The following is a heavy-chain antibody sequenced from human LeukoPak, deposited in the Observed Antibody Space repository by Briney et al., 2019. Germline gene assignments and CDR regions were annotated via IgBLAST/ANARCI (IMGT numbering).Heavy chain of an antibody. V-gene: IGHV1-18*01. CDR1: GYTFATYG. Sequence: GASVKVSCKASGYTFATYGISWLRQAPGQGLEWMGWISAYNGNTNYAQNLQGRVTMTTDTSTSTAYMELRSLRSDDTAVYYCARVRAPSGPDFDYWGQGTLVTVSS. J-gene: IGHJ4*02. D-gene: IGHD2-8*02. CDR2: ISAYNGNT. CDR3: ARVRAPSGPDFDY.